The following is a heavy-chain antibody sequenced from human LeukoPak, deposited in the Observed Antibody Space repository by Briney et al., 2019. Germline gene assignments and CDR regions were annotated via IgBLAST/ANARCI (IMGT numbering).Heavy chain of an antibody. Sequence: GGSLRLSCAASGFTFSSYAMHWVRQAPGKGLEWVAIISYDGSNKYYADSVKGRFTISRDNSKNTLYLQMNSLRAEDTAVYYCARGRADYYDSSGYYGSNDYWGQGTLVTVSS. D-gene: IGHD3-22*01. CDR3: ARGRADYYDSSGYYGSNDY. J-gene: IGHJ4*02. CDR1: GFTFSSYA. V-gene: IGHV3-30*04. CDR2: ISYDGSNK.